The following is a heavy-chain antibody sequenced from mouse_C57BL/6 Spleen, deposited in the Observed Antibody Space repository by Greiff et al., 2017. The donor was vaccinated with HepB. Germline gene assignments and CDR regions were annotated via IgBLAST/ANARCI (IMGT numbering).Heavy chain of an antibody. D-gene: IGHD2-5*01. CDR2: INPNNGGT. J-gene: IGHJ4*01. CDR1: GYTFTDYY. V-gene: IGHV1-26*01. Sequence: EVKLQQSGPELVKPGASVKISCKASGYTFTDYYMNWVKQSHGKSLEWIGDINPNNGGTSYNQKFKGKATLTVDKSSSPAYMELRSLTSEDSAVYYCAKPYYSNFPYAMDYWGQGTSVTVSS. CDR3: AKPYYSNFPYAMDY.